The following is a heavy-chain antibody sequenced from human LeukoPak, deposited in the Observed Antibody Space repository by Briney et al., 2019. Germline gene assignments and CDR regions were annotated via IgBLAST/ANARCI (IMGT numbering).Heavy chain of an antibody. J-gene: IGHJ4*02. V-gene: IGHV3-7*01. Sequence: GGSLRLSCAVSGVNFSSYWMSWVRQAPGKGLEWVANIKQDGSEEYYVDSVKGRFTISTDNAKNSLYLQMNSLRAEDTAVYYCARDAYYDFWSGYPRYFDYWGQGTLVTVSS. CDR1: GVNFSSYW. CDR2: IKQDGSEE. CDR3: ARDAYYDFWSGYPRYFDY. D-gene: IGHD3-3*01.